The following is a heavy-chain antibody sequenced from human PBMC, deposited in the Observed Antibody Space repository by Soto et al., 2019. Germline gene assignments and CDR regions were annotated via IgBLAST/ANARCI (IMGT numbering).Heavy chain of an antibody. CDR1: GGTFSSYA. CDR3: ARDMRHYYGSGSYGPSPYYFDY. D-gene: IGHD3-10*01. CDR2: IIPIFGTA. J-gene: IGHJ4*02. V-gene: IGHV1-69*13. Sequence: GASVKVSCKASGGTFSSYAISWVRQAPGQGLEWMGGIIPIFGTANYAQKFQGRVTITADESTSTAYMELSSLRSEDTAVYYCARDMRHYYGSGSYGPSPYYFDYWGQGTLVTVS.